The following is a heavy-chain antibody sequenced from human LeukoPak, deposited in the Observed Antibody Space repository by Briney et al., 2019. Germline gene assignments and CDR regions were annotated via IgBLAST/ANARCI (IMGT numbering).Heavy chain of an antibody. J-gene: IGHJ3*02. CDR3: ARGLLDGYGDPGAFDI. V-gene: IGHV4-34*01. Sequence: SETLSLTCAVYGGSFSGYYWSWIRQPPGKGLEWIGEINHSGSTNYNPSLKSRVTISVDTSKNQFSLKLSSVTAADTAVYYCARGLLDGYGDPGAFDIWGQGTMVTVSS. CDR2: INHSGST. CDR1: GGSFSGYY. D-gene: IGHD4-17*01.